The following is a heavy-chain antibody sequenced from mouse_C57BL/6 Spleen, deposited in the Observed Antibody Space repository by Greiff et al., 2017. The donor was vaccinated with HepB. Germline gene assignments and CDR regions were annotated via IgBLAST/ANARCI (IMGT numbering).Heavy chain of an antibody. CDR1: GYTFTSYW. J-gene: IGHJ2*01. CDR2: IDPSDSYT. CDR3: ARGDITTVVADY. Sequence: QVQLQQSGAELVRPGTSVKLSCKASGYTFTSYWMHWVKQRPGQGLEWIGVIDPSDSYTNYNQKFKGKATLTVDTSSSTAYMQLSSLTSEDSAVYYCARGDITTVVADYWGQGTTLTVSS. D-gene: IGHD1-1*01. V-gene: IGHV1-59*01.